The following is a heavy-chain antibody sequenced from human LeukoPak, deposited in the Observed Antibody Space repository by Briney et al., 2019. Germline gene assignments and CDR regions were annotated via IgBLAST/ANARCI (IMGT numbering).Heavy chain of an antibody. J-gene: IGHJ5*02. D-gene: IGHD3-10*01. V-gene: IGHV4-34*01. CDR1: GGSFSGYY. CDR3: ARARGLWFGGVSWFDP. CDR2: INHSGST. Sequence: SETLSLTCAVYGGSFSGYYWSWIRQPPGKGLEWIGEINHSGSTNYNPSLKSRVTITVDTSKNQFSLKLSSVTAADTAVYYCARARGLWFGGVSWFDPWGQGTLVTVSS.